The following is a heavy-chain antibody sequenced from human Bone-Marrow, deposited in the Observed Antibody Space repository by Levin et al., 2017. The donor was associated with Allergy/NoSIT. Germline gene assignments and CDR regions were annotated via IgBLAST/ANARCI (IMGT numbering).Heavy chain of an antibody. CDR2: ISYDGNNK. CDR3: AKNYGDCSGGNCYSEIDV. Sequence: GGSLRLSCAASGFTFSNYGMHWVRQAPGKGLEWLTLISYDGNNKYYAESVKGRFTISRDNSKNTLYLQMTSLSAEDTAVYYCAKNYGDCSGGNCYSEIDVWGQGTLVTVSS. V-gene: IGHV3-30*18. CDR1: GFTFSNYG. D-gene: IGHD2-15*01. J-gene: IGHJ4*02.